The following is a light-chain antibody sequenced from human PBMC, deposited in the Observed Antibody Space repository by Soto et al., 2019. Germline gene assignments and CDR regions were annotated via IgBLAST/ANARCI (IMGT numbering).Light chain of an antibody. J-gene: IGKJ1*01. V-gene: IGKV3-15*01. CDR2: GAS. CDR1: QRVSSN. Sequence: EIVMTQSPATLSVSPGERATLSCRASQRVSSNLAWYQQKPDQAPRLLIYGASTRATGIPARFSGSGSGTEFTLTISSLQSEDFAVYYCQQYNNWPRTFGQGTKVDIK. CDR3: QQYNNWPRT.